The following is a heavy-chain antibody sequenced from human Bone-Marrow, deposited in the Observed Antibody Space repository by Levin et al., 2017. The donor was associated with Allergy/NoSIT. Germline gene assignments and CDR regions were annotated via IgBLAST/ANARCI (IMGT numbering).Heavy chain of an antibody. Sequence: SQTLSLTCTVSNYSISDGHYWGWIRQPPGKGLEWFGNIYHRGSTYYNPSLKSRVTMSVDTSKNQFSLKLSSVTAADTAVYYCAKVALHFSGWYYFDFWGQGTLVTVSS. D-gene: IGHD6-19*01. CDR3: AKVALHFSGWYYFDF. J-gene: IGHJ4*02. CDR2: IYHRGST. CDR1: NYSISDGHY. V-gene: IGHV4-38-2*02.